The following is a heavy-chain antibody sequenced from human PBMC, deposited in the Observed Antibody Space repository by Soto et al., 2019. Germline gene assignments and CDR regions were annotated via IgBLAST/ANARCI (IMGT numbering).Heavy chain of an antibody. J-gene: IGHJ4*02. CDR1: GFIFNNYA. V-gene: IGHV3-23*01. CDR2: ISSGDST. Sequence: VGSLRLSCAASGFIFNNYAMSWVRQAPGKGLEWVSTISSGDSTYYGESVKGRFTVSRDNSKNTLYLQMNSLRAEDTAVYYCAREHWGGSETSFLNYWGQGTLVTVSS. D-gene: IGHD2-21*01. CDR3: AREHWGGSETSFLNY.